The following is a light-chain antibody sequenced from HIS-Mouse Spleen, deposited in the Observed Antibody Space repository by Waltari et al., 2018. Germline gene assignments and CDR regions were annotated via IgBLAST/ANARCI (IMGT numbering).Light chain of an antibody. CDR3: SSYTSSSTLLYV. J-gene: IGLJ1*01. CDR2: DVS. V-gene: IGLV2-14*03. CDR1: SSDVGVYNY. Sequence: QSALTQPASVSGSPGQSITISCTGTSSDVGVYNYVSWYTQHPGKAPKLMIYDVSNRPSGVSNRFSGSKSGNTASLTISGLQAEDEADYYCSSYTSSSTLLYVFGTGTKVTVL.